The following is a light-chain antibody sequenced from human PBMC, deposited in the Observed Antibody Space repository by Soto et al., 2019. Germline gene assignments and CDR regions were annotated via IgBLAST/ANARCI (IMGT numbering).Light chain of an antibody. V-gene: IGKV3-15*01. J-gene: IGKJ1*01. CDR3: QQYNNWSWT. Sequence: EIVMTQSPATLSVCAGERATLSCRASQSVSSNLAWYQQKPGQAPRLLIYGASTRATGIPARFSGSGSGTEFTLTISSLQSEHFAIYYCQQYNNWSWTFGQGTKVDI. CDR2: GAS. CDR1: QSVSSN.